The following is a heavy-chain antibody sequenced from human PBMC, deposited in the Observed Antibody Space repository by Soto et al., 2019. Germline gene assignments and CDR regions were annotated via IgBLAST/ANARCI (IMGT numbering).Heavy chain of an antibody. Sequence: EVQLVESGGGLVQPGRSLRLSCAASGFTFDDYAMHWVRQAPGKGLEWVSGISWNSGSIGYADSVKGRFTISRDNAKTSLYLQMNSLRAEDTALYYCAKDRGRGYDYIWGSYRYTAFDIWGQGTMVTVSS. D-gene: IGHD3-16*02. CDR1: GFTFDDYA. J-gene: IGHJ3*02. CDR2: ISWNSGSI. V-gene: IGHV3-9*01. CDR3: AKDRGRGYDYIWGSYRYTAFDI.